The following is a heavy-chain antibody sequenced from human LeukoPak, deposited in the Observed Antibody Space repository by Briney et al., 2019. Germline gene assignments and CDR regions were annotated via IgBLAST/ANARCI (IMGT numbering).Heavy chain of an antibody. CDR2: INHSGST. Sequence: SETLSLTCAVYGGSFSGYYWSWIRQPPGKGLEWIGEINHSGSTNYNPSLKSRVTISVDTSKNQFSLKLSSVTAADTAVYYCARPVGQSAFDIWGQGIMVTVSS. CDR1: GGSFSGYY. D-gene: IGHD3-16*01. V-gene: IGHV4-34*01. J-gene: IGHJ3*02. CDR3: ARPVGQSAFDI.